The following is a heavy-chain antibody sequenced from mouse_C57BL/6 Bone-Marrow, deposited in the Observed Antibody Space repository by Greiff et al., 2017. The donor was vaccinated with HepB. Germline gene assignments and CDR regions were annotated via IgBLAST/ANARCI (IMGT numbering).Heavy chain of an antibody. J-gene: IGHJ3*01. CDR1: GFNIKDDY. V-gene: IGHV14-4*01. CDR3: ATPWYYGSSYGAWFAY. Sequence: EVKLQESGAELVRPGASVKLSCTASGFNIKDDYMHWVKQRPEQGLEWIGWIDPENGDTEYASKFQGKATITADTSSNTAYLQLSSLTSEDTAVYYCATPWYYGSSYGAWFAYWGQGTLVTVSA. CDR2: IDPENGDT. D-gene: IGHD1-1*01.